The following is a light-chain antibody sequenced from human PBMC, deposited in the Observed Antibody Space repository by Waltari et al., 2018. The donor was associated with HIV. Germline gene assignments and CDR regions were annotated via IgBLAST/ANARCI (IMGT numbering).Light chain of an antibody. CDR3: CSYAGSKTHNVA. J-gene: IGLJ2*01. Sequence: QSALTQPRSVSGSPGQSVTISCSGTSSDSDVSYYVSLYQQHPGKAPQIIIYDVTKRPSGVPDRFSGSKSGNTASLTISGLQAEDEADYYCCSYAGSKTHNVAFGGGTRLTVL. V-gene: IGLV2-11*01. CDR2: DVT. CDR1: SSDSDVSYY.